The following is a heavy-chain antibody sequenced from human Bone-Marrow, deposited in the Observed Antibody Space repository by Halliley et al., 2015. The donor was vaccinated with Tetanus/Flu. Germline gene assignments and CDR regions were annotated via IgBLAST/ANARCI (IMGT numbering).Heavy chain of an antibody. CDR1: GYSFSDYW. Sequence: VQLVQSGAEVKKPGESLKISCKGSGYSFSDYWIGWVRQMPGKGLEWMGMIYPGDSDTRYNPPFQGHVTISADKSISTAYLQWSSLKASDAAMYYCARQHCSTVSCFIQYSGMDVWGQGTPVTFSS. CDR3: ARQHCSTVSCFIQYSGMDV. J-gene: IGHJ6*02. V-gene: IGHV5-51*01. D-gene: IGHD2-2*01. CDR2: IYPGDSDT.